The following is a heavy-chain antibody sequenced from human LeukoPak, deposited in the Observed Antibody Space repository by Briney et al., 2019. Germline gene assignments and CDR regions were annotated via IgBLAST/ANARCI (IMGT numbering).Heavy chain of an antibody. V-gene: IGHV4-34*01. CDR1: GGSFSGYY. Sequence: PSETLSLTCAVYGGSFSGYYWSWIRQPPGKGLEWIGEINHSGSTNYNPSLKSRVTISVDTSKNQFSLKLSSVTAADTAVYYCARFLITGTFHGIDYWGQGTLVTVSS. CDR2: INHSGST. J-gene: IGHJ4*02. CDR3: ARFLITGTFHGIDY. D-gene: IGHD1-20*01.